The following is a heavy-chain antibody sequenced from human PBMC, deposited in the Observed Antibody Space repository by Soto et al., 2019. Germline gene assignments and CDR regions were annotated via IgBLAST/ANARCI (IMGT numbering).Heavy chain of an antibody. CDR2: ISAYNGNT. J-gene: IGHJ6*02. CDR3: ARQIWESPFIVVARDYYYYGMDV. CDR1: GYTFTSYS. D-gene: IGHD2-2*01. V-gene: IGHV1-18*01. Sequence: ASVKVSCKASGYTFTSYSISWVRQAPGQGLEWMGWISAYNGNTNYAQKLQGRVTMTTDTSTSTAYMELRSLRSDDTAVYYCARQIWESPFIVVARDYYYYGMDVWGQGTTVTVSS.